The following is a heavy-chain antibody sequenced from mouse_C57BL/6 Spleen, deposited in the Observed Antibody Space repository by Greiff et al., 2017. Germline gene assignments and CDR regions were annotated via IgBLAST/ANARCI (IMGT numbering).Heavy chain of an antibody. CDR3: ARRGVVADFDY. Sequence: ESGAELVRPGTSVKMSCKASGYTFTNYWIGWAKQRPGHGLEWIGDIYPGGGYTNYNEKFKGKATLTADKSSSTAYMQFSSLTSEDSAIYYCARRGVVADFDYWGQGTTLTVSS. V-gene: IGHV1-63*01. D-gene: IGHD1-1*01. J-gene: IGHJ2*01. CDR2: IYPGGGYT. CDR1: GYTFTNYW.